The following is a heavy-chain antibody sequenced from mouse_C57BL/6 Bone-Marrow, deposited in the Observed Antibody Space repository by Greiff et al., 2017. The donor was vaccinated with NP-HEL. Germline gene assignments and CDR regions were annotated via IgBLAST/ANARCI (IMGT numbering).Heavy chain of an antibody. CDR3: TSYGNYWYFDV. V-gene: IGHV14-4*01. Sequence: EVKLVESGAELVRPGASVKLSCTASGFNIKDDYMHWVKQRPEQGLEWIGWIDPENGDTEYASKFQGKATITADTSSNTAYLQLSSLTSEDTAVYYCTSYGNYWYFDVWGTGTTVTVSS. CDR1: GFNIKDDY. J-gene: IGHJ1*03. CDR2: IDPENGDT. D-gene: IGHD2-1*01.